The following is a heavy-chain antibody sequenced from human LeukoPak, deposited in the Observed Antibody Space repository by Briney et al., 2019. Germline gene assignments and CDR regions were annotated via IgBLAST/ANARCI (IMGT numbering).Heavy chain of an antibody. V-gene: IGHV3-30*18. J-gene: IGHJ4*02. CDR2: ISSDGSTK. Sequence: GGSLRLSCAASGFTFSSYGMHWVRQAPGKGLDWVALISSDGSTKYYADSVKGRFTISRDNSKNTLYLQMNSLRAEDTAVYYCAKSGGWGQGTLVTVPS. CDR1: GFTFSSYG. CDR3: AKSGG. D-gene: IGHD1-26*01.